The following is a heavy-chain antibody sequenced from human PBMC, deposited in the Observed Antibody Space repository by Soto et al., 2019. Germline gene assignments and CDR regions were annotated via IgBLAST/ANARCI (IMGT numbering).Heavy chain of an antibody. D-gene: IGHD4-17*01. CDR2: INRRGST. Sequence: SETLSLTCAVYGGSFSYYWSWIRQPPGKGLEWIGEINRRGSTNYNPSLKSRVTISVDTSKNQFSLKLNSVTAADTAVYYCARVGDDTVTTFDYWGQGTLVTVSS. J-gene: IGHJ4*02. V-gene: IGHV4-34*01. CDR3: ARVGDDTVTTFDY. CDR1: GGSFSYY.